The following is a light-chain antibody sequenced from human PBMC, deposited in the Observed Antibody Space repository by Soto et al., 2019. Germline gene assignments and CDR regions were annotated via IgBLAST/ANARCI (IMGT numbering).Light chain of an antibody. CDR3: SSYTSSSTLV. V-gene: IGLV2-14*01. Sequence: QSALTQPASVSGSPGQSITISCTGTSSDVGGYNYVSWYQLHPGKAPKLMIYEVSNRPSGVSNRFSGSKSGNTASLTISGLQAEDEADYYCSSYTSSSTLVFGTGTKVTVL. CDR2: EVS. CDR1: SSDVGGYNY. J-gene: IGLJ1*01.